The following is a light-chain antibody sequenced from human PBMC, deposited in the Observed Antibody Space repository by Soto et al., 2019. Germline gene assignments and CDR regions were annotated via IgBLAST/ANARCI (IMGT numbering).Light chain of an antibody. CDR1: SSDVGYYNY. V-gene: IGLV2-14*03. J-gene: IGLJ1*01. CDR2: DVR. CDR3: SSYTSSSTLV. Sequence: QSALTQPASVSGSPGQSITISCTGTSSDVGYYNYVSWYQQHPGKAPKRMIYDVRYRPSGVSDRFSGSKSGNTASLTLSGLQAEDEADYYCSSYTSSSTLVFGTGTKVTVL.